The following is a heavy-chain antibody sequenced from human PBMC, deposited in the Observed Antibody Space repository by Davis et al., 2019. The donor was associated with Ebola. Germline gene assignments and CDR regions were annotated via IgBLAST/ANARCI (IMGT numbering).Heavy chain of an antibody. CDR3: ARNTDCSSPSCYWDWFDP. J-gene: IGHJ5*02. CDR1: GFTFSKYG. Sequence: PGGSLRLSCAASGFTFSKYGMHWVRQAPGKGLEWVAVISYDGRSTRFLDSVKGRFIISRDNSQNTMYLQMNSLRVEDTDVYYCARNTDCSSPSCYWDWFDPWGQGTLVIVSS. D-gene: IGHD2-2*01. CDR2: ISYDGRST. V-gene: IGHV3-30*03.